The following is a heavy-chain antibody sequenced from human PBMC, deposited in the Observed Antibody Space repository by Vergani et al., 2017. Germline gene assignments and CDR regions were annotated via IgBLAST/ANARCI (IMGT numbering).Heavy chain of an antibody. D-gene: IGHD6-13*01. J-gene: IGHJ5*02. CDR2: IIPAFVTA. CDR3: AGDTHSWQRADR. Sequence: QVQLVQSGAEVKKPGSSVKVSCTASGGSFSDYAISWVRQAPGQGLEWMGGIIPAFVTANYAQKFQDRVTITADGLTRTVYMELSRLTSEDTAIYYCAGDTHSWQRADRWGQGLLVSVSS. CDR1: GGSFSDYA. V-gene: IGHV1-69*01.